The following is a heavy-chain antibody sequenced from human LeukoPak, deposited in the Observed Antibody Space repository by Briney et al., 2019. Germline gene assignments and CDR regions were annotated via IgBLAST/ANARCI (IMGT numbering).Heavy chain of an antibody. J-gene: IGHJ4*02. D-gene: IGHD3-3*01. CDR2: IYYSGST. Sequence: SETLSLTCTVSGGSISSYYWSWIRQPPGKRLEWIGHIYYSGSTNYNPSLKSRVTISVDTSKNQFSLKLSSVTAADTAVYYCASRSSIWSGYQDTLYYFDSWGQGTLVTVS. CDR3: ASRSSIWSGYQDTLYYFDS. CDR1: GGSISSYY. V-gene: IGHV4-59*01.